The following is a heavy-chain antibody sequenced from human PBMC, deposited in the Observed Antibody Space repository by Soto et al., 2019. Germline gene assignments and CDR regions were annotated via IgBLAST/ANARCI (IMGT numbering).Heavy chain of an antibody. CDR3: ARHVYCSITSCDVVEEAYYYYYMDG. CDR2: IYYSGST. Sequence: SETLSLTCTVSGGSISSSSYYWGWIRQPPGKGLEWIGSIYYSGSTYYNPSLKSRVTISVDTSKNQFSLKLSSVTAADTAVYYCARHVYCSITSCDVVEEAYYYYYMDGWAKGNTVTFSS. CDR1: GGSISSSSYY. D-gene: IGHD2-2*01. V-gene: IGHV4-39*01. J-gene: IGHJ6*03.